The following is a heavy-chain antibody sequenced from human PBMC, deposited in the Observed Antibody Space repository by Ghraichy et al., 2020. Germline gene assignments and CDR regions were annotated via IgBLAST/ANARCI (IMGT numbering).Heavy chain of an antibody. J-gene: IGHJ3*02. V-gene: IGHV1-18*04. CDR1: GYTVTSYG. CDR2: ISAYNGNT. Sequence: ASVKVSCKASGYTVTSYGISWEREAPGQGLKWMGWISAYNGNTNYAQKLQGRVTMTTDTSTSTAYMELRSLRSDDTAVYYCARAALSVTTGDVRDIWGQGIMVTVSS. CDR3: ARAALSVTTGDVRDI. D-gene: IGHD4-17*01.